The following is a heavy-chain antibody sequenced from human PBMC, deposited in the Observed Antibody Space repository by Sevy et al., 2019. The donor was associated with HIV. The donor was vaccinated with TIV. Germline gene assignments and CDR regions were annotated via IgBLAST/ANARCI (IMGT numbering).Heavy chain of an antibody. D-gene: IGHD2-2*01. CDR1: GXXFSSYW. CDR3: ARDFVVVPAAENXXDX. V-gene: IGHV3-74*01. CDR2: INSDGSST. J-gene: IGHJ5*02. Sequence: GGSLRLSCAASGXXFSSYWMHWVRQAPGKGLVWVSRINSDGSSTSYADSVKGRFTISRDNAKNTLYLQMNSLRAEDTAVYYCARDFVVVPAAENXXDXWGQGTLVTVSS.